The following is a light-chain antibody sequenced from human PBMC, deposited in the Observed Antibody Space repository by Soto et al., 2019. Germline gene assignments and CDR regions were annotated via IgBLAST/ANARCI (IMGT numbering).Light chain of an antibody. Sequence: QSALNQRASVSGSPRHSITISCTGTSSDVGDGDFVSWYQQRPGNAPKLMIYKVSNRPSGVSNRFSGSKSGNTASLTISGLQAEDEADYYFCSYTRSYTWVFGAGTKLTVL. CDR1: SSDVGDGDF. CDR2: KVS. V-gene: IGLV2-14*01. J-gene: IGLJ3*02. CDR3: CSYTRSYTWV.